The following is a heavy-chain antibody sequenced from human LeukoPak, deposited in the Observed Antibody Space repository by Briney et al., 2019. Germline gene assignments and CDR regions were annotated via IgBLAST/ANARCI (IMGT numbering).Heavy chain of an antibody. V-gene: IGHV4-39*01. CDR1: GASISSSY. Sequence: PSETLSLTCTVSGASISSSYWGWIRQPPGKGLEWIGSIYYSGSTYYNPSLKSRVTISVDTSKNQFSLKLSSVTAADTAVCYCARAGLGTYYGTYYFDYWGQGTLVTVSS. CDR3: ARAGLGTYYGTYYFDY. J-gene: IGHJ4*02. CDR2: IYYSGST. D-gene: IGHD1-26*01.